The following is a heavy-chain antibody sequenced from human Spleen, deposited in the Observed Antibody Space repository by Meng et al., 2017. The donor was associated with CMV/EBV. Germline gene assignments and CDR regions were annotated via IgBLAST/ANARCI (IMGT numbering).Heavy chain of an antibody. J-gene: IGHJ5*02. CDR2: IHYSGST. CDR1: GGSISSATLY. CDR3: ARGSGYPGVFDH. D-gene: IGHD5-12*01. V-gene: IGHV4-31*03. Sequence: TVSGGSISSATLYWTWIRQFPGKGLEWMGYIHYSGSTYYNPSLQSRVSILKDTSRNQFSLKLSSVTAADTAVYYCARGSGYPGVFDHWGQGALVTVSS.